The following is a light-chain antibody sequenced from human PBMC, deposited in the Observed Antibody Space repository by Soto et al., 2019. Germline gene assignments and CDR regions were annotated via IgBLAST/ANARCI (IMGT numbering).Light chain of an antibody. J-gene: IGKJ1*01. CDR1: QSVLYSPNNKNY. V-gene: IGKV4-1*01. CDR3: QQYINAPQT. Sequence: DIVMTQSPDSLAVSLGERATINCKSSQSVLYSPNNKNYLAWYQQKPGQPPKLLVYWASTRESGVPDRFSGSGSEKEFTLTIKSLQAEDLAVYYCQQYINAPQTFGQRTKVEIK. CDR2: WAS.